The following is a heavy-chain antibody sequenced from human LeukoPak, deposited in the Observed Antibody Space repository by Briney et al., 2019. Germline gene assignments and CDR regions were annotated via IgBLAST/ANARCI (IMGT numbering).Heavy chain of an antibody. CDR1: GYTFTSYY. J-gene: IGHJ4*02. CDR3: ARDMYSSSWGPYYFDY. Sequence: ASVKVSCKASGYTFTSYYMHWVRQAPGQGLEWMGIINPSGGSTSYAQKFQGRVTMTRDTSTSTVYMELSSLRSDDTAVYYCARDMYSSSWGPYYFDYWGQGTLVTVSS. CDR2: INPSGGST. V-gene: IGHV1-46*01. D-gene: IGHD6-6*01.